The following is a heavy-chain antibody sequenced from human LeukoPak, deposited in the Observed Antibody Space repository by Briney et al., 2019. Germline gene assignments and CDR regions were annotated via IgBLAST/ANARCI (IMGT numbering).Heavy chain of an antibody. D-gene: IGHD1-26*01. V-gene: IGHV4-59*08. CDR3: ARLTPVGATLGDWFDP. CDR2: IYYSGST. Sequence: PSETLSLTCTVSGGSISSYYWSWIRQPPGKGLEWIGYIYYSGSTNYNPSLKIRVTISVDTSKNQFSLKLSSVTAADTAVYYCARLTPVGATLGDWFDPWGQGTLVTVSS. J-gene: IGHJ5*02. CDR1: GGSISSYY.